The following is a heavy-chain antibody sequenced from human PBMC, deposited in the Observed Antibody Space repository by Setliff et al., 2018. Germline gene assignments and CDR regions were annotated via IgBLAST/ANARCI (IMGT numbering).Heavy chain of an antibody. V-gene: IGHV5-51*01. Sequence: GESLKISCQGSGYSFTNNWIAWVRQMPGKGLECMGIIFPGNSNTRYSPSFQGQVTISVDKAINTAYLQWTSLKVSDTAMYFCARQGCGTTSCHSIDYRGQGTLVTVSS. CDR1: GYSFTNNW. CDR3: ARQGCGTTSCHSIDY. D-gene: IGHD2-2*01. CDR2: IFPGNSNT. J-gene: IGHJ4*01.